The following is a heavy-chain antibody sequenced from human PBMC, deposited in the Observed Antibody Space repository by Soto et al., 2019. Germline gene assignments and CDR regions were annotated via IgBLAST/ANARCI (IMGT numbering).Heavy chain of an antibody. CDR3: AKDLGGITIFGVPPGGY. CDR1: GFTFSSYA. V-gene: IGHV3-23*01. Sequence: EVQLLESGGGLVQPGGSLRLSCAASGFTFSSYAMSWVRQAPGKGLEWVSAISGSGGSTYYADSVKGRFTISRDNSKNXXYLQMNSRRAEDTAVYYCAKDLGGITIFGVPPGGYWGQGTLVTVSS. D-gene: IGHD3-3*01. J-gene: IGHJ4*02. CDR2: ISGSGGST.